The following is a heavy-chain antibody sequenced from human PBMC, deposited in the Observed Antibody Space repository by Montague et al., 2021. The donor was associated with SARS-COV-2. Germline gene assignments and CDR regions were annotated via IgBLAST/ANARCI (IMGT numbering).Heavy chain of an antibody. CDR1: GDSVSSNSAT. V-gene: IGHV6-1*01. D-gene: IGHD6-13*01. J-gene: IGHJ4*02. Sequence: CAISGDSVSSNSATWNWIRQSPSRGLEWLGRTYYRSMWKSDYARSVKSRIAINPDTSKNQFSLQLSSATPEDTALYYCVRGIEAAGPYDYWGQGTLVTVSS. CDR2: TYYRSMWKS. CDR3: VRGIEAAGPYDY.